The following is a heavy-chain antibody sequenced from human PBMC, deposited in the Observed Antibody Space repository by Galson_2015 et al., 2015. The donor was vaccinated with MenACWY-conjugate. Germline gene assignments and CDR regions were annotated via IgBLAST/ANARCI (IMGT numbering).Heavy chain of an antibody. Sequence: SVKVSCKASGGTFSSYAISWVRQAPGQGLEWMGRIIPILGIANYAQKFQGRVTITADKSTSTAYMELSSLRSEDTAVYYCARAITIRGWYDSSNPANNWFDPWGQGTLVTVSS. D-gene: IGHD6-19*01. CDR1: GGTFSSYA. J-gene: IGHJ5*02. CDR2: IIPILGIA. V-gene: IGHV1-69*04. CDR3: ARAITIRGWYDSSNPANNWFDP.